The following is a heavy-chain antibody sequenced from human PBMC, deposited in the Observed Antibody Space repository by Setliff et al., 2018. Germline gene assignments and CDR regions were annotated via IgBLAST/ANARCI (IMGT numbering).Heavy chain of an antibody. J-gene: IGHJ4*02. V-gene: IGHV4-39*07. CDR3: ARGPRVKPRRKLTGDSFDY. D-gene: IGHD7-27*01. Sequence: SETLSLTCSVSGDSISSSSYYWGWIRQPPGKGLEWIGSVNYSGITYYSPSLKSRVTMSIDKSNNQFSLKLSSVTAADTAVYYCARGPRVKPRRKLTGDSFDYWGQGTLVTVSS. CDR2: VNYSGIT. CDR1: GDSISSSSYY.